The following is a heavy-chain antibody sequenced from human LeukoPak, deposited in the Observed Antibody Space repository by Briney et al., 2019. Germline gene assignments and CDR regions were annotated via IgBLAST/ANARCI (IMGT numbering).Heavy chain of an antibody. V-gene: IGHV1-46*01. CDR2: INPSGGST. Sequence: GASVKVSCKASGYTFTSYYMHWVRQAPAQGLEGMGIINPSGGSTSYAQKFRGRVTMTRDTSTSTVYMELSSLRSEDTAVYCCARDPSGYDSSGYYTDYWGQGTLVTVSS. CDR3: ARDPSGYDSSGYYTDY. D-gene: IGHD3-22*01. J-gene: IGHJ4*02. CDR1: GYTFTSYY.